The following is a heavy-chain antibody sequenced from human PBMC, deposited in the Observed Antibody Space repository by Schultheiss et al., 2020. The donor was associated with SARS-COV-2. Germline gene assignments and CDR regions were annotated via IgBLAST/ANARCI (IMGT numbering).Heavy chain of an antibody. CDR1: GGSISSYY. J-gene: IGHJ4*02. CDR2: IYYSGST. V-gene: IGHV4-59*12. Sequence: SQTLSLTCTVSGGSISSYYWSWIRQPPGKGLEWIGYIYYSGSTYYNPSLKSRVTISVDTSKNQFSLKLSSVTAEDTAVYYCAKDIRVGYYDSSGYYYWDYWGQGTLVTVSS. D-gene: IGHD3-22*01. CDR3: AKDIRVGYYDSSGYYYWDY.